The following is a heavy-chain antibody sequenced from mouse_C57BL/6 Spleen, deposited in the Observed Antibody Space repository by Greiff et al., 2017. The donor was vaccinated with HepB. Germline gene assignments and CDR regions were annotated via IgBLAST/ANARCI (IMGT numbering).Heavy chain of an antibody. D-gene: IGHD1-1*01. CDR1: GYTFTDYY. CDR2: INPNNGGT. V-gene: IGHV1-26*01. J-gene: IGHJ2*01. CDR3: ARYGDYGSSYVLDY. Sequence: VQLQQSGPELVKPGASVKISCKASGYTFTDYYMNWVKQSHGKSLEWIGDINPNNGGTSYNQKFKGKATLTVDKSSSTAYMELRSLTSEDSAVYYCARYGDYGSSYVLDYWGQGTTLTVSS.